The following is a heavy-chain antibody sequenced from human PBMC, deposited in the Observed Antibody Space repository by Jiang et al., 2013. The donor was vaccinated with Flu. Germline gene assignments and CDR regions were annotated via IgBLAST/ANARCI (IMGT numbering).Heavy chain of an antibody. D-gene: IGHD6-19*01. J-gene: IGHJ4*02. CDR3: ARRQWGRYYFDY. Sequence: CTVSGGSISSGDYYWSWIRQPPGKGLEWIAYIYYSGSTYYNPSLKSRITISVGTSNNQFSLKLSSVTAADTAVYYCARRQWGRYYFDYWGQGNMVTVSS. CDR1: GGSISSGDYY. CDR2: IYYSGST. V-gene: IGHV4-30-4*01.